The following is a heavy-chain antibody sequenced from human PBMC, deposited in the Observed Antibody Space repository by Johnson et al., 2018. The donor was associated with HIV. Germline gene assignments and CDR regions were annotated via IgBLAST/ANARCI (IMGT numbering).Heavy chain of an antibody. D-gene: IGHD3-22*01. V-gene: IGHV3-NL1*01. CDR3: ASRNRGCHYYDDSRTDAFDI. CDR1: RFTFDSYG. J-gene: IGHJ3*02. CDR2: IYSGGST. Sequence: QMLLVESGGGVVQPGGSLRLSCAASRFTFDSYGMHWVRQAPGKGLEWVSVIYSGGSTYYADSAKGRFTISRDNSKNTLYLQMNSLRGEDTAVYYCASRNRGCHYYDDSRTDAFDIWGQGTMVTVSS.